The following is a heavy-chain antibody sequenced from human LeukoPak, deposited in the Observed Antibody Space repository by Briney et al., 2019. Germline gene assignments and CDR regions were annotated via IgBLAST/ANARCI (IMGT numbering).Heavy chain of an antibody. Sequence: GESLKISCKASGYSFTTYWIAWVRQLPGKGLEWMGRVYPGDSDTTYSPSFQGQVTISADKSINTAYLQWSSLKASDTAMYYCASWLVPQYYFDYWGQGTLVTVSS. CDR1: GYSFTTYW. D-gene: IGHD6-19*01. V-gene: IGHV5-51*01. CDR2: VYPGDSDT. CDR3: ASWLVPQYYFDY. J-gene: IGHJ4*02.